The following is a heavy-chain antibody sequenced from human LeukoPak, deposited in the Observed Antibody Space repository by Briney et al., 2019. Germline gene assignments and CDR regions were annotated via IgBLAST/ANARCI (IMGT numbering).Heavy chain of an antibody. V-gene: IGHV1-8*01. D-gene: IGHD3-22*01. Sequence: ASVKVSCKASGYTFTSYDINWVRQATGQGLEWMGRMNPNSGNTGYAQKFQGRVTMTRNTSISTAYMELSSLRSEDTAVYYCARPYDSSGYDYAFDIWGQGTMVTVSS. J-gene: IGHJ3*02. CDR3: ARPYDSSGYDYAFDI. CDR2: MNPNSGNT. CDR1: GYTFTSYD.